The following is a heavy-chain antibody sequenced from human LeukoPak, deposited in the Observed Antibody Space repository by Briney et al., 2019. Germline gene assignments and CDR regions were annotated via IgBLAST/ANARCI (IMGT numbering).Heavy chain of an antibody. V-gene: IGHV4-34*01. Sequence: SETLSLTCAVYGGSFSGYYWSWIRQPPGKGLEWIGEINHSGSTNYNPSLKSRVTISVDTSKNQFSLKLSSVTAADTAVYYCARSGRYYYGSGQRYHYYYMDVWGKGTTVTIS. CDR3: ARSGRYYYGSGQRYHYYYMDV. D-gene: IGHD3-10*01. CDR2: INHSGST. CDR1: GGSFSGYY. J-gene: IGHJ6*03.